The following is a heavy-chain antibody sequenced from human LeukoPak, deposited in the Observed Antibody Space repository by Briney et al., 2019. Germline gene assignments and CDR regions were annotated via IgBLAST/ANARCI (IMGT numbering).Heavy chain of an antibody. D-gene: IGHD5-24*01. Sequence: GGSLRLSCAASGFTFSSYGMHWVRQAPGKGLEWVAFIRYDGSNKYYADSVKGRFTISRDNAQNSLYLQINSLRAEDTAVYYCARIDGYNVRLDYWGQGTLVTVSS. J-gene: IGHJ4*02. CDR3: ARIDGYNVRLDY. CDR1: GFTFSSYG. CDR2: IRYDGSNK. V-gene: IGHV3-30*02.